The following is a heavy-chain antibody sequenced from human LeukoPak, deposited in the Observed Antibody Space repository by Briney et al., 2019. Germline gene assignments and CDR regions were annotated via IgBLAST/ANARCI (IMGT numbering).Heavy chain of an antibody. J-gene: IGHJ4*02. CDR1: GGSISSYY. Sequence: PSETLSLTCTVSGGSISSYYWSWIRQPPGEGLEWIGYIYYSGSTNYNPPLKSRVTISVDTSKNQFSLKLSSVTAAGTAVYYCARGSPYSSSFCFDYWGQGTLVTVSS. V-gene: IGHV4-59*01. CDR3: ARGSPYSSSFCFDY. CDR2: IYYSGST. D-gene: IGHD6-6*01.